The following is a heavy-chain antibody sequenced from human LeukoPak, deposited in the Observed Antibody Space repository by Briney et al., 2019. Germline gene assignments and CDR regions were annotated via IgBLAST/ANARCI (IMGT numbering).Heavy chain of an antibody. V-gene: IGHV3-11*04. Sequence: GGSLRLSCAASGFTFSDYYMSWIRQAPGKGLEWVSYISSSGSTIYYADSVKGRFTISRDNAKNSLYLQMNSLRAEDTAVYYCARDSSGYRDSYYFDYWGQGTLVTVSS. D-gene: IGHD3-22*01. J-gene: IGHJ4*02. CDR1: GFTFSDYY. CDR2: ISSSGSTI. CDR3: ARDSSGYRDSYYFDY.